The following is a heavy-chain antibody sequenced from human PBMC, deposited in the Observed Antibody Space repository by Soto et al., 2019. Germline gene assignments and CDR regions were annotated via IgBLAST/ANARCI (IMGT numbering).Heavy chain of an antibody. J-gene: IGHJ4*02. D-gene: IGHD6-13*01. CDR1: GGSISSYY. Sequence: SETLSLTCTVSGGSISSYYWSWIRQPPGKGLEWIGYIYYSGSTNYNPSLKSRVTISVDTSKNQFSLKLSSVTAADSAVYYCARSYSSSWYGDFDYWGQGTLVTVSS. CDR3: ARSYSSSWYGDFDY. CDR2: IYYSGST. V-gene: IGHV4-59*01.